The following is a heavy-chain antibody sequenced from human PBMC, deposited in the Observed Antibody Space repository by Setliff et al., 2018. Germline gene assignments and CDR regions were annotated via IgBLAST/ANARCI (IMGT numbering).Heavy chain of an antibody. J-gene: IGHJ4*02. Sequence: LSLPFTVSGGSISSGVYYWGWIRQPPGKGLEWIGRIYHGGKTYYNTSLESRLTISVDTSKNQFSLKLRSVTAADSAVYYCAREGNPLKYDYWGQGTLVTVSS. CDR2: IYHGGKT. D-gene: IGHD1-1*01. CDR3: AREGNPLKYDY. CDR1: GGSISSGVYY. V-gene: IGHV4-39*02.